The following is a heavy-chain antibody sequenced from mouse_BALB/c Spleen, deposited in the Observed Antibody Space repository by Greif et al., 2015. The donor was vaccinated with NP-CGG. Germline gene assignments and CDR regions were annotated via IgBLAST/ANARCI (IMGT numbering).Heavy chain of an antibody. V-gene: IGHV1-87*01. CDR1: GYTFTSYW. J-gene: IGHJ4*01. CDR2: IYPGDGDT. CDR3: ARAGKDAMDY. Sequence: VKLQESGAELARPGASVKLSCKASGYTFTSYWMQWVKQRPGQGLEWIGAIYPGDGDTRYTQKFKGKATLTADKSSSTAYMQLSSLASEDSAVYYCARAGKDAMDYWGQGTSVTVSS. D-gene: IGHD4-1*01.